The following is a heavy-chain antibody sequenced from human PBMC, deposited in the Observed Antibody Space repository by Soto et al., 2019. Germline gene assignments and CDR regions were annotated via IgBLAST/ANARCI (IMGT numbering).Heavy chain of an antibody. CDR1: GFPFSSYG. D-gene: IGHD2-15*01. CDR2: ISHDGNNE. CDR3: ARRDFYCRGRNCYSGDYAMDV. Sequence: PGGSLRLSCAASGFPFSSYGMHWVRQAPGKGLEWVALISHDGNNEFYADSVKGRFTVSRDNSRNTLYLQMNSLRAEDTAVYYCARRDFYCRGRNCYSGDYAMDVWGQGTTVTVSS. J-gene: IGHJ6*02. V-gene: IGHV3-30*03.